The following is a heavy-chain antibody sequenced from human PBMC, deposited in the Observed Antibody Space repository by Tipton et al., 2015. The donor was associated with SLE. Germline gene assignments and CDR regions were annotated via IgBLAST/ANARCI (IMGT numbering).Heavy chain of an antibody. CDR1: GVSISSHY. CDR2: IYYSGST. V-gene: IGHV4-59*11. D-gene: IGHD3-16*02. J-gene: IGHJ2*01. Sequence: TLSLTCTVSGVSISSHYWSWIRQPPGKGLEWIGYIYYSGSTNYNPSLKSRVTISVDTSKNQFSLKLSSVTAADTAVYYCARGLLYYDYVWGSYRYWYFDLWGRGTPVTVSS. CDR3: ARGLLYYDYVWGSYRYWYFDL.